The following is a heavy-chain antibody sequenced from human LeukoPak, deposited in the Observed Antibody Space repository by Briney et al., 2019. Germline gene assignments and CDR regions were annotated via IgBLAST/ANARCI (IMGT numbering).Heavy chain of an antibody. J-gene: IGHJ4*02. D-gene: IGHD3-22*01. Sequence: KSGGSLRLSCAASGFTFSDYHMRWMRQAPGKGLEWVSYISSSGSTIYYADSVKGRFTISRDNAENSLYLQMNSLRAEDTAVYYCAREVYYDDSSGYYYFDYWGQGTLVTVSS. V-gene: IGHV3-11*04. CDR3: AREVYYDDSSGYYYFDY. CDR1: GFTFSDYH. CDR2: ISSSGSTI.